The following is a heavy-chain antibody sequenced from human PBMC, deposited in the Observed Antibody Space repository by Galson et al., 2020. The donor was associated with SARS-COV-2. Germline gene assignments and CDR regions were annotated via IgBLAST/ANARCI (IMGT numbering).Heavy chain of an antibody. V-gene: IGHV1-2*02. Sequence: ASVKVSCKASGYTFTGYYIHWVRQAPGQGLEWMGWINPNNGGTNFAQKFQGRVTMTGDTSISTAYLELSRLRSDDTAVYYCARVNRATAIPSHWGQGTLVTVSS. CDR3: ARVNRATAIPSH. CDR1: GYTFTGYY. D-gene: IGHD2-2*02. J-gene: IGHJ4*02. CDR2: INPNNGGT.